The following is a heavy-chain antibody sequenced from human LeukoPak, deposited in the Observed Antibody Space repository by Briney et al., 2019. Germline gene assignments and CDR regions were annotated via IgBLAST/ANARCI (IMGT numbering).Heavy chain of an antibody. CDR2: INSDGRST. Sequence: PGGSLRLSCAASGFTFSSYWMHWVRQAPGKGLVWVSRINSDGRSTSYADSVKGRFTISRDNAKNTLYLQMNSLRAEDTAVYYCARGSYYYGSGDDWFDPWGQGTLVTVSS. V-gene: IGHV3-74*01. CDR3: ARGSYYYGSGDDWFDP. J-gene: IGHJ5*02. D-gene: IGHD3-10*01. CDR1: GFTFSSYW.